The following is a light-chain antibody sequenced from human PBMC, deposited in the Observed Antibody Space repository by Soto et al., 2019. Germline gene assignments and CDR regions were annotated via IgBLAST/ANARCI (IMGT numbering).Light chain of an antibody. CDR3: CSYAGTYTYV. V-gene: IGLV2-11*01. CDR1: SSDVGGYYF. J-gene: IGLJ1*01. Sequence: QSALTQPRSVSGSPGQSVTISCTGTSSDVGGYYFVSWYQQNPGKAPKLMIYDVNKRPSGVPDRFSGSKSGNTASLTISGLQPEDESDYYCCSYAGTYTYVFGTETKVTVL. CDR2: DVN.